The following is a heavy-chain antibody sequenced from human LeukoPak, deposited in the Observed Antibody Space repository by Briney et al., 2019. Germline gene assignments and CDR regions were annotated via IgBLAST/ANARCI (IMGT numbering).Heavy chain of an antibody. CDR1: GYTFTGHY. CDR3: ARNGGGHYDFWSNDY. Sequence: ASVKVSCKASGYTFTGHYLHWVRQAPGQGLEWMGWINPNSGGTNYAQKFQGRVTMTRDTSISTAYMELSRLRSDDTAVYYCARNGGGHYDFWSNDYWGQGTLVTVSS. CDR2: INPNSGGT. D-gene: IGHD3-3*01. J-gene: IGHJ4*02. V-gene: IGHV1-2*02.